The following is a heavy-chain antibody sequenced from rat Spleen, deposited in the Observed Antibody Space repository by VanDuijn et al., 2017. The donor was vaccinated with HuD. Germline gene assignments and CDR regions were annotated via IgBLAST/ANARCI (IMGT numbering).Heavy chain of an antibody. D-gene: IGHD1-10*01. CDR2: ISYDGSST. V-gene: IGHV5-7*01. CDR1: GFTFSDYN. CDR3: AGAGGNKKGGVMDA. Sequence: EVQLVESGGGLVQPGRSLKLSCAASGFTFSDYNMAWVRQAPKKGLEWVATISYDGSSTYYRDSVKGRFTISRDNAKRTLFLQMDSLRSDDTATYYCAGAGGNKKGGVMDAWGQGASVTVSS. J-gene: IGHJ4*01.